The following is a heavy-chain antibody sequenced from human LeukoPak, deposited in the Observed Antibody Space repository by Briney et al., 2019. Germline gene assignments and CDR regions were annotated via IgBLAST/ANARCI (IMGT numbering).Heavy chain of an antibody. J-gene: IGHJ5*02. CDR2: IKSKTDGGTT. CDR1: GFTFSNAW. D-gene: IGHD3-16*01. Sequence: PGGSLRLSCAASGFTFSNAWMSWVRQAPGKGLEWVGRIKSKTDGGTTDYAAPVKGRFTISRDDSKNTLYLQMNSLKTEDTAVYYCTTRYYDYVRANWFDPWGQGTLVTVSS. CDR3: TTRYYDYVRANWFDP. V-gene: IGHV3-15*01.